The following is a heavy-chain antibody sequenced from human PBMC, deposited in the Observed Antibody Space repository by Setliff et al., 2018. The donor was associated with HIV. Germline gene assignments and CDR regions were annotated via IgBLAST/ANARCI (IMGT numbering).Heavy chain of an antibody. Sequence: SETLSLTCTVSGGSISSYYWSWIRQPPGKGLEWIGYVYYTGSTNYNPSLKSRVTISIDTSKNQFSLKLSSVAAANTAVYYCARHQGKYYDSSGYSGWFFDLWGRGTLVTVSS. CDR1: GGSISSYY. D-gene: IGHD3-22*01. V-gene: IGHV4-59*08. CDR2: VYYTGST. J-gene: IGHJ2*01. CDR3: ARHQGKYYDSSGYSGWFFDL.